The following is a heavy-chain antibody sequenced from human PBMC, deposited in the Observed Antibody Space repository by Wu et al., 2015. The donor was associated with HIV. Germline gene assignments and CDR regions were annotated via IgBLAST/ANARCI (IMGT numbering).Heavy chain of an antibody. CDR3: ARDGGQFDFCVVIPRLSMDV. D-gene: IGHD3-3*01. J-gene: IGHJ6*04. V-gene: IGHV1-46*03. CDR2: INPSGGST. Sequence: QVQLVQSGAEVKKPGASVKVSCTASGYTFTNYYIHWVRQAPGQGFEYMGMINPSGGSTGYAQKFQGRIIVTRDTSTRTVYMELSSLRSEDTAVYFCARDGGQFDFCVVIPRLSMDVWGTGTTVTVSS. CDR1: GYTFTNYY.